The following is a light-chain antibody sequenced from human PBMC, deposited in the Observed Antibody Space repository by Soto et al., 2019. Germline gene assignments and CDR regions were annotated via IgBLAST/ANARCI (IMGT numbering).Light chain of an antibody. V-gene: IGLV1-51*02. CDR3: AAWDKSLSGGV. J-gene: IGLJ2*01. CDR1: SSNIGSDY. CDR2: ENN. Sequence: QSVLTQPPSVSAAAGQKVTISCSGSSSNIGSDYVSWYQQLPGTAPKLLIYENNKRPSGIPDRFSGSKSGTSATLGITGLQTGDVADYYCAAWDKSLSGGVFGGGTKLTVL.